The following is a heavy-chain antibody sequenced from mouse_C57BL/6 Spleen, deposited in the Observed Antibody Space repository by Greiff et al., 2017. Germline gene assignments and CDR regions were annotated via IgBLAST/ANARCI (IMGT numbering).Heavy chain of an antibody. CDR1: GYTFTSYW. Sequence: QVQLQQPGAELVKPGASVKLSCKASGYTFTSYWMHWVKQRPGQGLEWIGMIHPNSGSTNYNEKFKSKATLTVDKSSSTAYMQLSSLTSEDSAVYYGAKSYYGYDLYAMGCWGQGTSVTVSS. V-gene: IGHV1-64*01. D-gene: IGHD2-2*01. CDR3: AKSYYGYDLYAMGC. CDR2: IHPNSGST. J-gene: IGHJ4*01.